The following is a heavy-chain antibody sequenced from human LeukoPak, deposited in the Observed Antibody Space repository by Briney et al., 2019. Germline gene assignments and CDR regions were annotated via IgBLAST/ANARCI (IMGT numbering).Heavy chain of an antibody. J-gene: IGHJ4*02. CDR3: ARDHTAMGFDY. D-gene: IGHD5-18*01. CDR2: IYYSGST. Sequence: SETLSLTCTVSGGSISSYYWSWIRQPPGKGLEWIGYIYYSGSTNYNPSLKSRVTISVDTSKNQFSLKLSSVTAADTAVYYCARDHTAMGFDYWGQGTLDTVSS. V-gene: IGHV4-59*01. CDR1: GGSISSYY.